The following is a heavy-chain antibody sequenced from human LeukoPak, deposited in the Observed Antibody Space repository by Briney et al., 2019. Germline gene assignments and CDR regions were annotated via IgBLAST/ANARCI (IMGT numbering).Heavy chain of an antibody. CDR2: INPNSGGT. CDR3: AREWGRQTYFDY. J-gene: IGHJ4*02. D-gene: IGHD1-26*01. CDR1: GYTFTGYY. Sequence: ASVKVSCKASGYTFTGYYMHWVRQAPGQGLEWMGWINPNSGGTNYTQKFQGRVTMTRDTSISTAYMELSRLRSDDTAVYYRAREWGRQTYFDYWGQGTLVTVSS. V-gene: IGHV1-2*02.